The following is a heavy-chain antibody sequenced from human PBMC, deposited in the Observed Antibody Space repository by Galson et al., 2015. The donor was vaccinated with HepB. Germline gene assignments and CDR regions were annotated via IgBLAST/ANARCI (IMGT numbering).Heavy chain of an antibody. CDR1: GGTFSSYA. J-gene: IGHJ2*01. CDR2: IIPIFGTA. V-gene: IGHV1-69*13. D-gene: IGHD6-19*01. CDR3: ALGVAGTHWYFDL. Sequence: SVKVSCKASGGTFSSYAISWVRQAPGQGLEWMGGIIPIFGTANYAQKFQGRVTITADESTSTAYMELSSLRSEDTAVYYCALGVAGTHWYFDLWGRGTLVTVSS.